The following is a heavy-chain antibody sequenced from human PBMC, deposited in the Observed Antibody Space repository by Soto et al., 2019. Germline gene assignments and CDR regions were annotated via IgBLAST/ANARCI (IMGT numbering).Heavy chain of an antibody. D-gene: IGHD6-6*01. Sequence: GGSLRLSCAASGFTFDDYTMHWVRQAPGKGLEWVSLISWDGGSTYYADSVKGRFTISRDNSKNSLFLQMNSLRTEDTASYYCAKDGGSSFSYYYYYGMDVWGQGTTVTVSS. J-gene: IGHJ6*02. CDR1: GFTFDDYT. V-gene: IGHV3-43*01. CDR2: ISWDGGST. CDR3: AKDGGSSFSYYYYYGMDV.